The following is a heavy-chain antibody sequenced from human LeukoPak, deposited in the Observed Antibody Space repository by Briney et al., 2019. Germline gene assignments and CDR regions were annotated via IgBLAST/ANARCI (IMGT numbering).Heavy chain of an antibody. D-gene: IGHD6-19*01. CDR3: AKDPGDKAVDRWFDP. J-gene: IGHJ5*02. Sequence: GGSLRLSCAATGFSFTTYWMSWVRQAPGKGLEWVANIKEDGSDKYYVDSVKGRFSISRDNAKNSLYLQMSSLSAEDTAVYYCAKDPGDKAVDRWFDPWGQGTLVTVSS. V-gene: IGHV3-7*03. CDR1: GFSFTTYW. CDR2: IKEDGSDK.